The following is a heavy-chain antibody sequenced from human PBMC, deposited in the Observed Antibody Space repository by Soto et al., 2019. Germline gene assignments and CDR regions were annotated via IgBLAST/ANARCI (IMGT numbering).Heavy chain of an antibody. Sequence: QVQLVESGGGMVQPGRSLRLSCAASGFTFSSYAMHWVRQAPGKGQEWVAVISYDGSDKYYADSVKGRFTISRDNSKNTLNLQMNSLRADDTAVYYCAKALGELSPESYDYWGQGTLITVSS. D-gene: IGHD3-16*02. J-gene: IGHJ4*02. CDR1: GFTFSSYA. V-gene: IGHV3-30*18. CDR2: ISYDGSDK. CDR3: AKALGELSPESYDY.